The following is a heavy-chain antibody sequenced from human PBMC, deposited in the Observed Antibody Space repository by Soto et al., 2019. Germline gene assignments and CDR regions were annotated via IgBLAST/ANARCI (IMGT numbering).Heavy chain of an antibody. CDR1: GFTFSDYA. Sequence: EVQLLESGGGLAQPGGSLTLSCVASGFTFSDYAMSWVRQAPGKGLGWVSTSPGGGGCTYSADSVEGRFTISRDNSKNTLYLQMKSLRAEDMAVYYCAKDAGDVRDWDCRGGSCSPDGMDVWGQGTTVTVSS. CDR3: AKDAGDVRDWDCRGGSCSPDGMDV. V-gene: IGHV3-23*01. J-gene: IGHJ6*02. D-gene: IGHD2-15*01. CDR2: SPGGGGCT.